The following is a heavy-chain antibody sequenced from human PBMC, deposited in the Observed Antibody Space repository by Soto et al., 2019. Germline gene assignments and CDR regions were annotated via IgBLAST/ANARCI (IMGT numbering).Heavy chain of an antibody. CDR2: VYYSGST. CDR1: GGSVSNYY. J-gene: IGHJ4*01. D-gene: IGHD4-17*01. CDR3: ARANDYKSSTFDY. V-gene: IGHV4-59*02. Sequence: DTLSLTCSVAGGSVSNYYWSWMRQHPVKGLEWIGYVYYSGSTNYNPSLKSRVTMSVDTSRNQFSLRLSSVTAADTAVYYCARANDYKSSTFDYWGHGTLVTVSS.